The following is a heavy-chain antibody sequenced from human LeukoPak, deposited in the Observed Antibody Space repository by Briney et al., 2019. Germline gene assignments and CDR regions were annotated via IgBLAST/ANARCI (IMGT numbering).Heavy chain of an antibody. CDR3: AREGSGSYYNWFDP. J-gene: IGHJ5*02. CDR1: GGSVSSCGYY. D-gene: IGHD1-26*01. CDR2: IYNSGGT. Sequence: PSETLSLTCTVSGGSVSSCGYYWSWIRQPPGKVLEWIGYIYNSGGTKYNPSLKSRVTISVDTSKNPSSLKLSSVTAADTAVYYCAREGSGSYYNWFDPWGQGTLVTVSS. V-gene: IGHV4-61*08.